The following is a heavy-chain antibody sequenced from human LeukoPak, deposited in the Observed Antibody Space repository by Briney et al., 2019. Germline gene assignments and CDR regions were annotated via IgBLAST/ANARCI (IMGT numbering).Heavy chain of an antibody. CDR2: ICYSGST. CDR3: ARGSGSYYIWDAFDI. J-gene: IGHJ3*02. D-gene: IGHD1-26*01. V-gene: IGHV4-39*01. CDR1: GGSISSCSYC. Sequence: SETLSLTCTVSGGSISSCSYCWGWIRPPPGKGLEWVGSICYSGSTYYNPSLKSRVTISVDTSKNQFCLKLSSVTAADTAVYYCARGSGSYYIWDAFDIWGQGTMLTVSS.